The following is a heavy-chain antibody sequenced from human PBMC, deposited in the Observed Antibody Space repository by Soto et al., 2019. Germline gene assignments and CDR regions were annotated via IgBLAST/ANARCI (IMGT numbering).Heavy chain of an antibody. CDR3: ASREGSGSYFDY. J-gene: IGHJ4*01. Sequence: QVQLVQSGAEVKKPGSSVKVSCKASGGTFSSYTISWVRQSPGQGLEWMGRIIPILGIANYAQKIQCRVTIPADKSTSTAYMELSSLRSEDTAVYYCASREGSGSYFDYWGQGTLVTVSS. D-gene: IGHD3-10*01. CDR1: GGTFSSYT. CDR2: IIPILGIA. V-gene: IGHV1-69*02.